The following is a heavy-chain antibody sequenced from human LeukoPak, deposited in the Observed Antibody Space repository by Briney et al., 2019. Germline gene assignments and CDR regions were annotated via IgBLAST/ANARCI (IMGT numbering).Heavy chain of an antibody. D-gene: IGHD6-6*01. CDR2: IYYSGDT. J-gene: IGHJ4*02. CDR1: GDSVRSDS. V-gene: IGHV4-59*02. Sequence: SETLSLTCTVSGDSVRSDSWSWIRQAPGKGLEWIGDIYYSGDTNYDPSLKNRITISVDTSKNQFSLKMNSVTAADTAVCYCARIIAGRLDFWGQGTLVTVSS. CDR3: ARIIAGRLDF.